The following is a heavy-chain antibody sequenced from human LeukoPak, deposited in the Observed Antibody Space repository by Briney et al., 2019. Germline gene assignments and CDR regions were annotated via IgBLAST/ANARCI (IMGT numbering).Heavy chain of an antibody. D-gene: IGHD1-26*01. J-gene: IGHJ3*02. CDR3: AKGGSGFRYDAFDI. Sequence: GGSLRLSCAASGFTFDDYAMHWVRQAPGKGLEWVSGISWNSGSIGYADSVKGRFTISRDNAKNSLYLQMNSLRAEDTALYYCAKGGSGFRYDAFDIWGQGTMVTVSS. CDR2: ISWNSGSI. V-gene: IGHV3-9*01. CDR1: GFTFDDYA.